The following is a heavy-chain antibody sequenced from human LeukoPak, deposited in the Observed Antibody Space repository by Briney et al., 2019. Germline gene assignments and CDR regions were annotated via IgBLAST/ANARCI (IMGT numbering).Heavy chain of an antibody. CDR3: ARGGFSGYFAVY. CDR2: ITGSGRTT. V-gene: IGHV3-23*01. CDR1: GFTFSNYD. Sequence: WGSLRLSCAASGFTFSNYDMSWVRQAPGKGLEWVSSITGSGRTTYYADSVTGRITISRDNSKNTLYLQMNSLRAEDTAVFYCARGGFSGYFAVYWGQGTLVIVSS. J-gene: IGHJ4*02. D-gene: IGHD3-22*01.